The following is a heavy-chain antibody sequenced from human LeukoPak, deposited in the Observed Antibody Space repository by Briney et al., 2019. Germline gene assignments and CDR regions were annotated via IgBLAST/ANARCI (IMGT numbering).Heavy chain of an antibody. J-gene: IGHJ6*04. D-gene: IGHD3-10*01. CDR2: IIPILGIA. CDR3: ARDPQGGTMVRGVIKYYYYGMDV. V-gene: IGHV1-69*04. Sequence: GASVKVSCKASGGTFSSYTISWVRQAPGQGLEWMGRIIPILGIANYAQKFQGRVTITADKSTSTAYMELSSLRSEDTAVYYCARDPQGGTMVRGVIKYYYYGMDVWGKGTTVTVSS. CDR1: GGTFSSYT.